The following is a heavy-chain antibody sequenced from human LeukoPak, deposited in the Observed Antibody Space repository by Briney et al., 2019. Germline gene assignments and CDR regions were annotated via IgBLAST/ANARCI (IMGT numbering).Heavy chain of an antibody. CDR3: ARYGSGSYWGQYYFDY. CDR1: GGSFSGYY. J-gene: IGHJ4*02. V-gene: IGHV4-34*01. D-gene: IGHD3-10*01. Sequence: SETLSLTCAVYGGSFSGYYWSWIRQPPGKGLEWIGEINHSGSTNYNPSLKSRVTISVDTSKNQFSRRLTSVTAADTAVYYCARYGSGSYWGQYYFDYWGQGTLVTVSS. CDR2: INHSGST.